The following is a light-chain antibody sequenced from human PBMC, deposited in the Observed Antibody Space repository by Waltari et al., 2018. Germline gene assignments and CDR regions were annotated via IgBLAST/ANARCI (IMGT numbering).Light chain of an antibody. J-gene: IGKJ5*01. CDR1: QSVSSN. CDR3: QQYNRWPPIT. V-gene: IGKV3-15*01. CDR2: DAS. Sequence: EIVMTQSPATLSVSPGETATLSCRASQSVSSNVAWYQKKPGQAARLLIYDASTRATSIPARFRGSGSGTECTLTISSLQSEDFAVYYCQQYNRWPPITFGQGTRLEIK.